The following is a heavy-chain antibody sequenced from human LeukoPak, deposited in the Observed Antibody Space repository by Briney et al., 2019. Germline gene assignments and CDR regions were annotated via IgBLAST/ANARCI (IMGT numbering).Heavy chain of an antibody. Sequence: GGSLRLSCAASGFTFSSYAMHWVRQAPGKGLEYVSAISSNGGSTYYANSVKGRFTISRDSAKNTLYLQMNSLRAEDTAVYYCARDRSSSWYSGDDAFDIWGQGTMVTVSS. J-gene: IGHJ3*02. V-gene: IGHV3-64*01. CDR2: ISSNGGST. CDR3: ARDRSSSWYSGDDAFDI. D-gene: IGHD6-13*01. CDR1: GFTFSSYA.